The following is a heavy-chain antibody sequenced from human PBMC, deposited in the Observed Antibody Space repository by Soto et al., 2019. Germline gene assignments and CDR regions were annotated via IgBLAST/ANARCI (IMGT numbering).Heavy chain of an antibody. V-gene: IGHV3-21*01. CDR2: ISSGSNYI. CDR3: AGDYGKLNP. D-gene: IGHD2-15*01. CDR1: GFTFSTYT. Sequence: EVQLVESGGGLVKPGGSLRLSCAASGFTFSTYTMNWVRQTPGKGLEWVSSISSGSNYIYYADSLKGRFTISRDNAKNSLYLQMNSLRVEDTAVYYCAGDYGKLNPWGPGNLVTLSP. J-gene: IGHJ5*02.